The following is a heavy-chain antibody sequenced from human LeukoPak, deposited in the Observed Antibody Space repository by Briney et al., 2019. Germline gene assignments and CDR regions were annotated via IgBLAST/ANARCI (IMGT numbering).Heavy chain of an antibody. Sequence: SETLSLTCAVYGGSFSGYYWGWIRQPPGKGLEWIGSIYHSGSTYYNPSLESRVTISVDTSKNQFSLKLSSVTAADTAVYYCARVIEFYGDYGVDYYMDVWGKGTTVTVSS. CDR1: GGSFSGYY. V-gene: IGHV4-38-2*01. D-gene: IGHD4-17*01. J-gene: IGHJ6*03. CDR3: ARVIEFYGDYGVDYYMDV. CDR2: IYHSGST.